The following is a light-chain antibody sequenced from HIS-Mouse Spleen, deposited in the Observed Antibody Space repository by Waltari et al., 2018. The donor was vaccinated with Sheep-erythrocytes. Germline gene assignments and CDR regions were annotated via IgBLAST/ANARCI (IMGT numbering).Light chain of an antibody. CDR1: RSDGGGHDQ. V-gene: IGLV2-14*03. Sequence: QSALTQPASVSGSPGQSITISCTGTRSDGGGHDQVSWYQQPPGKAPKLMIYDVSNRPSGVSNRFSGSKSGNTASLTISGLQAEDEADYYCSSYTSSSTLVFGGGTKLTVL. CDR3: SSYTSSSTLV. J-gene: IGLJ2*01. CDR2: DVS.